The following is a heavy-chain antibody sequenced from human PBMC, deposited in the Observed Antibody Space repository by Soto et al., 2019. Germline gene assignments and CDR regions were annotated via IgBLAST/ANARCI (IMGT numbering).Heavy chain of an antibody. J-gene: IGHJ5*02. D-gene: IGHD3-10*01. Sequence: GGSLRLSCVASGFTFSSYGMHWVRQAPGKGLEWVAVIWYDGSTKFYADSVKGRFTISRDNSKNTLYLQMNSLRAEDSAVYYCARDTYGSGSYYPHHWGQGTQVTVS. CDR2: IWYDGSTK. V-gene: IGHV3-33*01. CDR1: GFTFSSYG. CDR3: ARDTYGSGSYYPHH.